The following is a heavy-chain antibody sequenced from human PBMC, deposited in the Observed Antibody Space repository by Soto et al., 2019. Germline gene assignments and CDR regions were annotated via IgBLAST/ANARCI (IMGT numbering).Heavy chain of an antibody. CDR3: AKEPSYDYIWGSYHVLAYY. CDR1: GFTFSSYA. CDR2: ISGSGGST. D-gene: IGHD3-16*02. J-gene: IGHJ4*02. Sequence: GGSLRLSCAASGFTFSSYAMSWVRQAPGKGLEWVSAISGSGGSTYYADSVKGRFTISRDNSKNTLYLQMNSLRAEDTAVYYCAKEPSYDYIWGSYHVLAYYWGQGTLVTVSS. V-gene: IGHV3-23*01.